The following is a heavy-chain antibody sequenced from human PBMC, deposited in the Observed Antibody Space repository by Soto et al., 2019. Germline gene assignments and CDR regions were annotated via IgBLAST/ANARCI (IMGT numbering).Heavy chain of an antibody. CDR2: ISGGGGST. V-gene: IGHV3-23*01. CDR1: GFTFSSYA. Sequence: PGGSLRLSCAASGFTFSSYAMTWVRQAPGKGLEWVSAISGGGGSTYYADSVKGRFTISRDNSKNTLYLQMNSLRAEDTALYYCAKGFPYCSSTRCYVRAGSFDPWGQGTLVTVSS. J-gene: IGHJ5*02. D-gene: IGHD2-2*01. CDR3: AKGFPYCSSTRCYVRAGSFDP.